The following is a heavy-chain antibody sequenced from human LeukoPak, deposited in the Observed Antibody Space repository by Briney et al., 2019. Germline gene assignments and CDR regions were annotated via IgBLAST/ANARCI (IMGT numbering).Heavy chain of an antibody. J-gene: IGHJ4*02. Sequence: GGSLRLSCAASGFTFSSYGMSWVRQAPGKGLEWISGISGSGGNTYYADSVKGRFTISRDNSKNTLYLQMNSLRAGDTAVYYCAKGTDCSGGSCYSYYFDYWGQGTLVTVSS. CDR1: GFTFSSYG. CDR2: ISGSGGNT. CDR3: AKGTDCSGGSCYSYYFDY. V-gene: IGHV3-23*01. D-gene: IGHD2-15*01.